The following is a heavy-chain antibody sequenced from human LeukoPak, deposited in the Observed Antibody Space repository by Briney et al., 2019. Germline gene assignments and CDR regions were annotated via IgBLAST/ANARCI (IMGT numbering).Heavy chain of an antibody. CDR2: FDPEDGET. J-gene: IGHJ4*02. V-gene: IGHV1-24*01. CDR3: ATALMVRGVYDFDY. Sequence: ASVKVSCKVSGYTLTELSMHWVRQAPGKGLEWMRGFDPEDGETIYAQKFQGRVTMTEDTSTDTAYMELSSLRSEDTAVYYCATALMVRGVYDFDYWGQGTLVTVSS. CDR1: GYTLTELS. D-gene: IGHD3-10*01.